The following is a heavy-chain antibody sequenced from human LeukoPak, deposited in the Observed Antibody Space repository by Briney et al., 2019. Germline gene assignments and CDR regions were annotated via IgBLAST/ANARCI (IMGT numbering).Heavy chain of an antibody. CDR1: GGSFSGYY. J-gene: IGHJ4*02. CDR2: INHSGST. D-gene: IGHD3-3*01. Sequence: SETLSLTCAVYGGSFSGYYWSWIRQPPGKGLEWIGEINHSGSTNYNPSLKSRVTISVDTSKNQFSLKLSSVTAVDTAVYYCARGPADYDFWSGYRTYYFDYWGQGTLVTVSS. CDR3: ARGPADYDFWSGYRTYYFDY. V-gene: IGHV4-34*01.